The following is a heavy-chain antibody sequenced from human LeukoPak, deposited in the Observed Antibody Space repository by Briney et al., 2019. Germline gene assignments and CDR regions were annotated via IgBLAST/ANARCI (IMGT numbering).Heavy chain of an antibody. Sequence: SVKVSCKASGDTFSSYAISWVRQAPGQGLEWMGGIIPIFGTANYAQKFQGRVTITADESTSTAYMELSSLRSEDTAVYYCARSGSRYSYYYYMDVWGKGTTVTVSS. CDR3: ARSGSRYSYYYYMDV. CDR2: IIPIFGTA. CDR1: GDTFSSYA. J-gene: IGHJ6*03. D-gene: IGHD1-1*01. V-gene: IGHV1-69*13.